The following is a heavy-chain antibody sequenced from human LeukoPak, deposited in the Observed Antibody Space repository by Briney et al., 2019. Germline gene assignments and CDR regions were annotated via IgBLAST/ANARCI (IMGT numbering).Heavy chain of an antibody. CDR3: ARMGATPAPFDY. D-gene: IGHD1-26*01. Sequence: TPSETLSLTCAVYGGSFSGYYWSWIRQPPGKGLEWIGEINHSGSTNYNPSLKSRVTISVDTSKNQFSLKLSSVTAADTAVYYCARMGATPAPFDYWGQGTLVTVSS. V-gene: IGHV4-34*01. CDR1: GGSFSGYY. CDR2: INHSGST. J-gene: IGHJ4*02.